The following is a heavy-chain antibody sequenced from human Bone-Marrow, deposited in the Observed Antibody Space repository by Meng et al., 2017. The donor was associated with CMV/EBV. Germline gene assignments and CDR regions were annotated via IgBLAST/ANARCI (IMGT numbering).Heavy chain of an antibody. CDR2: INPNSGGT. Sequence: ASVKVSCKASGYTFTGYYMHWVRRAPGQGLEWMGWINPNSGGTNYAQKFQGRVTMTRDTSISTAYMELSRLRSDDTAVYYCASSEQQLVGYFQHWGQGTLVTVSS. CDR3: ASSEQQLVGYFQH. D-gene: IGHD6-13*01. V-gene: IGHV1-2*02. J-gene: IGHJ1*01. CDR1: GYTFTGYY.